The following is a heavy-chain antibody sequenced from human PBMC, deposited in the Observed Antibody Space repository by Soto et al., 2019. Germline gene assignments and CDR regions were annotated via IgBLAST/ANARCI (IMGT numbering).Heavy chain of an antibody. CDR3: AKGGRYSNGWSFQIDY. CDR1: GFTFSSYA. D-gene: IGHD6-19*01. CDR2: ISGSGDST. Sequence: EVQLLESGGGLIQPGGSLRLSCAASGFTFSSYAMTWVRQAPGKGLEWVSSISGSGDSTYYADSVKGRLTISRDNSKNTLYLQMNSLRAEDTAVYYCAKGGRYSNGWSFQIDYWGQGTLVTVSS. V-gene: IGHV3-23*01. J-gene: IGHJ4*02.